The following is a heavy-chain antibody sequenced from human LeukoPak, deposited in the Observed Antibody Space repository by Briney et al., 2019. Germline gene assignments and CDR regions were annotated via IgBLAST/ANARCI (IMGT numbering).Heavy chain of an antibody. CDR1: GYTFTSYY. V-gene: IGHV1-46*01. D-gene: IGHD6-19*01. CDR2: INPSGGST. Sequence: ASVKVSCKASGYTFTSYYMHWVRQAPGQGLEWMGIINPSGGSTTYAQNFQGRVTMTRDMSTSTVYMELSSLRPEDTALYHCAKDFRWLVDYWGQGTLVTVSS. J-gene: IGHJ4*02. CDR3: AKDFRWLVDY.